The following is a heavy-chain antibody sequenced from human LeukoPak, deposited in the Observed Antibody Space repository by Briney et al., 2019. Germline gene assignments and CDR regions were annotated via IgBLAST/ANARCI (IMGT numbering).Heavy chain of an antibody. V-gene: IGHV4-39*01. CDR2: IHYSGNT. J-gene: IGHJ4*02. Sequence: SETLSLTCTVSGGSVTSSNYYWGWIRQPPGNGLEWIGSIHYSGNTYYNPSLKSRVTISVDTSKRQFSLKLNSVTAADTAVYYCARHSAAVGSGSPNRPFDYWGQGTLVPVSS. CDR3: ARHSAAVGSGSPNRPFDY. CDR1: GGSVTSSNYY. D-gene: IGHD3-10*01.